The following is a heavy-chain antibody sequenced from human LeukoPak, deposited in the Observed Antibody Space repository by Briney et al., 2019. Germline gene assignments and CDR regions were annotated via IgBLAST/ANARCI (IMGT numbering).Heavy chain of an antibody. V-gene: IGHV1-69*04. CDR2: IIPILGIA. D-gene: IGHD5-18*01. Sequence: RASVKVSCKASEGTFSSYAISWVRQAPGQGLEWMGRIIPILGIANYAQKFQGRVTITADKSTSTAYMELSSLRSEDTAVYYCTRDVDTADAFDIWGQGTMVTVSS. CDR3: TRDVDTADAFDI. J-gene: IGHJ3*02. CDR1: EGTFSSYA.